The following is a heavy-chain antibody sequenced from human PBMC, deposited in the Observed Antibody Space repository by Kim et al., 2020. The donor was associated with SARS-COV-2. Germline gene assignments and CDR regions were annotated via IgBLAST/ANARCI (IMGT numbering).Heavy chain of an antibody. V-gene: IGHV1-18*01. D-gene: IGHD3-10*01. CDR3: ARDPTYSFDI. J-gene: IGHJ3*02. CDR2: GHT. Sequence: GHTNSAQKFRGRVTLTTDTSTSTVYMELRSLSPDDTAVFYCARDPTYSFDIWGQGTMVTVSS.